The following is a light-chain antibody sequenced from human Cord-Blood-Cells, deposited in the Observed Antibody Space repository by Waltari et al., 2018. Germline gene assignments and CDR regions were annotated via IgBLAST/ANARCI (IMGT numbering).Light chain of an antibody. J-gene: IGKJ1*01. Sequence: DIKMTQSPSTLSASVRDRVNITCRASQSISSWLAWYQQKPGKAPKLLSYKASSLESGVPSRFSGSGSGTEFTLTISSLQPDDFATYYCQQYNSYSWTFGQGTKVEIK. CDR1: QSISSW. CDR3: QQYNSYSWT. V-gene: IGKV1-5*03. CDR2: KAS.